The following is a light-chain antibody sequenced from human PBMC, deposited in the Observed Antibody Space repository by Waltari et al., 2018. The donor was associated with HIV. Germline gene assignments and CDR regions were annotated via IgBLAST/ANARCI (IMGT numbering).Light chain of an antibody. CDR3: QHYAISPPMYT. CDR1: QSVDTTY. V-gene: IGKV3-20*01. CDR2: GVS. J-gene: IGKJ2*01. Sequence: DIVLTQSPGTLSLSPGERATLSCRASQSVDTTYLAWYQQKPGQAPRLLIYGVSSRATGIPDRFSGSGSETDFALTISRLEPEYFAVYYCQHYAISPPMYTFGQGTKLEIK.